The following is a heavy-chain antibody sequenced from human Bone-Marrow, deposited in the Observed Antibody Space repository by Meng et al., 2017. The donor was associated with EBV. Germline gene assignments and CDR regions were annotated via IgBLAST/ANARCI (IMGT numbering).Heavy chain of an antibody. Sequence: QVQLVQSGAEVKKPGSSLSVSCKASGGTSSSYAISWVRQAPGQGREWMGGIIPIFGTASYAQKFQGRVTITADESTSTAYMELSSLRSEDTAVYYCARPAHSCSSTSCYDVLGVDWFDPWGQGTLVTVSS. V-gene: IGHV1-69*01. CDR1: GGTSSSYA. J-gene: IGHJ5*02. CDR3: ARPAHSCSSTSCYDVLGVDWFDP. D-gene: IGHD2-2*01. CDR2: IIPIFGTA.